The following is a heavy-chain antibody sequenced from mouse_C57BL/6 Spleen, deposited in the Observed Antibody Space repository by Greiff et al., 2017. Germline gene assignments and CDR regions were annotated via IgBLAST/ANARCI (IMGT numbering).Heavy chain of an antibody. V-gene: IGHV6-3*01. CDR1: GFTFSNYW. J-gene: IGHJ2*01. CDR3: TGRYFDY. CDR2: IRLKSDNYAT. Sequence: EVKVEESGGGLVQPGGSMKLSCVASGFTFSNYWMNWVRQSPEQGLEWVAQIRLKSDNYATHYAVSVKGRFTISRDDSKSSVYLQMNNLRAEDTGIYYCTGRYFDYWGQGTTLTVSS.